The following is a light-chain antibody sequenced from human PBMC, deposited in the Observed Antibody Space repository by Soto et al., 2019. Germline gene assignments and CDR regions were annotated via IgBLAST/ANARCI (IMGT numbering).Light chain of an antibody. V-gene: IGKV3-15*01. Sequence: EIGMTQSPATLSVSPGERATLSCRASQSVSSDLAWYQQKPGHAPRLLIYGASTRATGIPARFSGSGSGTEFTITISSLQSEDFAVYYCQQYNNWPYTFGQGTKLEIK. CDR1: QSVSSD. CDR3: QQYNNWPYT. J-gene: IGKJ2*01. CDR2: GAS.